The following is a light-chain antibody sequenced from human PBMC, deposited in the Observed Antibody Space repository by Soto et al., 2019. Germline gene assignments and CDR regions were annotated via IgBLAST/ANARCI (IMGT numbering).Light chain of an antibody. J-gene: IGLJ1*01. V-gene: IGLV2-14*01. Sequence: QSVLTQPASVSGSPGQSITISCTGTSGDVGGYNYVSWYQQHPGKAPKLMIYAVSRRPSGVSNRFSGSKSANTASLTISGLQAEDEADYYCSSYTSSSTDVFGTGTKVTVL. CDR2: AVS. CDR1: SGDVGGYNY. CDR3: SSYTSSSTDV.